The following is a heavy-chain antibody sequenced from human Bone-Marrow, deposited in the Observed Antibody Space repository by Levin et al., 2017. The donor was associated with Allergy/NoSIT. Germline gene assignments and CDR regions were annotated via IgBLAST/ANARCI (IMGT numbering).Heavy chain of an antibody. CDR2: ISSDGVNK. CDR3: ARDVISSTWYVLNH. CDR1: GFTFTNFA. V-gene: IGHV3-30-3*01. D-gene: IGHD6-13*01. Sequence: LSLTCAASGFTFTNFAMHWVRQAPGKGLEWVAVISSDGVNKYYADSVKGRFTISRDSSKNTLYLQLNSLRADDTAIYYCARDVISSTWYVLNHWGQGTLVTVSS. J-gene: IGHJ4*02.